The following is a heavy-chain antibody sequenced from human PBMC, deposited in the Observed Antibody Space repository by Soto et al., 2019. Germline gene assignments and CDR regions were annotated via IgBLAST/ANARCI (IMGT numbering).Heavy chain of an antibody. V-gene: IGHV4-59*01. CDR1: GGSFSSYY. Sequence: SETLSLTCTVSGGSFSSYYWSWIRQPPGKGLEWIGYIYYSGSTNYNPSLKSRVTISVDTSKNQFSLKLSSVTAADTAVYYCAREVPNYDILTGYHYIDYSGQAALVTVSS. J-gene: IGHJ4*02. D-gene: IGHD3-9*01. CDR2: IYYSGST. CDR3: AREVPNYDILTGYHYIDY.